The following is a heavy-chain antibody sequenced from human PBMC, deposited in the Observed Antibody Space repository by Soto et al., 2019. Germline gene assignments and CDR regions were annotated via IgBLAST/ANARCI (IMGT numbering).Heavy chain of an antibody. Sequence: SETLSLTCTVSGGSISSSSYYWGWVRQPPGKGLEWVGSIYYSGSTYYNPSLKSRITISGDTSKNQFSLKLSSVTVADTAVYYCASTPHTFYSGGSCYFYYCGQGTLVTVSS. J-gene: IGHJ4*02. CDR1: GGSISSSSYY. V-gene: IGHV4-39*01. CDR3: ASTPHTFYSGGSCYFYY. CDR2: IYYSGST. D-gene: IGHD2-15*01.